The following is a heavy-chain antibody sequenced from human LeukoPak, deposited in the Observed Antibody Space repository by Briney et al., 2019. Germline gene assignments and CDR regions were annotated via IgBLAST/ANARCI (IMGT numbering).Heavy chain of an antibody. CDR2: IKQDGSGK. Sequence: GGSLRLSCAASGFTFSSYWMSWVRQAPGKGLEWVANIKQDGSGKYYVDSVKGRFTISRDNAKNSLYLQMNSLRAEDTAVYYCARAPYSSSWYDFDYWGQGTLVTVSS. CDR1: GFTFSSYW. V-gene: IGHV3-7*04. J-gene: IGHJ4*02. D-gene: IGHD6-13*01. CDR3: ARAPYSSSWYDFDY.